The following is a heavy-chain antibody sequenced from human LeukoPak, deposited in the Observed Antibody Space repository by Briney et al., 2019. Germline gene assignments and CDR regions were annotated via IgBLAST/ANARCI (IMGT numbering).Heavy chain of an antibody. Sequence: PGGSLRLSCAASGFTFDDYGMSWVRQAPGKGLEWVSGINWNGGSTGYADSVKGRFTISRDNSKNTLYLQMNSLRAEDTAVYYCASNYYDSSGYYYGFDYWGQGTLVTVSS. CDR2: INWNGGST. J-gene: IGHJ4*02. CDR3: ASNYYDSSGYYYGFDY. D-gene: IGHD3-22*01. V-gene: IGHV3-20*04. CDR1: GFTFDDYG.